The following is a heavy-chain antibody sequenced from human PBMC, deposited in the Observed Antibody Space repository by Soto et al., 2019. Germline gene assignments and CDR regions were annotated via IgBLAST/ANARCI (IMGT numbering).Heavy chain of an antibody. J-gene: IGHJ4*02. CDR1: GFTFSSYG. Sequence: ESGGGVVQPGRSLRLSCAASGFTFSSYGMHWVRQAPGKGLEWVAVISYDGSNKYYADSVKGRFTISRDNSKNTLYLQMNSLRAEDTSVYYCAKDRARLAAAGTLDYWGQGTLVTVSS. CDR3: AKDRARLAAAGTLDY. V-gene: IGHV3-30*18. D-gene: IGHD6-13*01. CDR2: ISYDGSNK.